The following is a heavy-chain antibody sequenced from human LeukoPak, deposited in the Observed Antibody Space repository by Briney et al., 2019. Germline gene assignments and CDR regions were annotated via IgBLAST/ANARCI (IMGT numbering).Heavy chain of an antibody. CDR2: ISAYNGNT. J-gene: IGHJ4*02. V-gene: IGHV1-18*01. CDR1: GYTFTSYG. CDR3: AFNYDSSGYYDY. D-gene: IGHD3-22*01. Sequence: ASVKVSCKASGYTFTSYGISWVRQAPGQGLEWMGWISAYNGNTNYAQKFQGRVTMTTDTSTSTAYMELRSLRSDDTAVYYCAFNYDSSGYYDYWGQGTLVTVSS.